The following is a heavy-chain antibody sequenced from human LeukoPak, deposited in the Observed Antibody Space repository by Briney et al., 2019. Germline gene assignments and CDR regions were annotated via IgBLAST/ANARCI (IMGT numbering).Heavy chain of an antibody. CDR1: GGSISSYY. Sequence: SDTLSLTCTVSGGSISSYYGSWIRHPPGKGLEWMGYISYTGSTNYNPSLKSRVTISLDTSKNQFSLNLNSVTAGDTAVYYCATNVGSSGWFDYWGQGTLVTVSS. J-gene: IGHJ4*02. CDR2: ISYTGST. CDR3: ATNVGSSGWFDY. V-gene: IGHV4-59*07. D-gene: IGHD6-19*01.